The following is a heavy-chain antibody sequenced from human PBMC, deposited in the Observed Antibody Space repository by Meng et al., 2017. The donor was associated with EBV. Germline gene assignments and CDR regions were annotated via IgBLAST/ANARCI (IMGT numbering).Heavy chain of an antibody. J-gene: IGHJ4*02. Sequence: QRPLQGPGPGLGKPSETLSLTCTVSGGSISSSSYYWGWIRQPPGKGLEWIGSIYYSGSTYYNPSLKSRVTISVDTSKNQFSLKLSSVTAADTAVYYCADYSSWGQGTLVTVSS. V-gene: IGHV4-39*07. CDR1: GGSISSSSYY. D-gene: IGHD4-11*01. CDR3: ADYSS. CDR2: IYYSGST.